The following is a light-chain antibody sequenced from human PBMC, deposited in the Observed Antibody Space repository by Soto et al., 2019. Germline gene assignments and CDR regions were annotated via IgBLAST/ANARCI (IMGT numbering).Light chain of an antibody. V-gene: IGLV2-14*01. CDR3: SSSTSSSTYV. CDR2: EVS. J-gene: IGLJ1*01. CDR1: SSDVGGYNY. Sequence: QSALTQPASVSGSPGQSITISSTGTSSDVGGYNYVSWYQQHPGKAPKLMIYEVSNRPSGVSDRFSGSRSGNTASLTISGLQAEDESDYYCSSSTSSSTYVFGTGTKVTVL.